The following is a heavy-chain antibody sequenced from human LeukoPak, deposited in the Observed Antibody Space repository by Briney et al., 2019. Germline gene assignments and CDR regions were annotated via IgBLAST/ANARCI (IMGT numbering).Heavy chain of an antibody. CDR2: IIASGGTT. CDR1: GFPFSSYA. CDR3: AKGAGGSYGLYYFDY. Sequence: GGSLRLSCTASGFPFSSYAMSWFRQTPGKGLEWVSSIIASGGTTYYADSVKGRFTISRDNSKNTVYLQMNTLRAEDTAIYYCAKGAGGSYGLYYFDYWGQGALVTVSS. V-gene: IGHV3-23*01. D-gene: IGHD3-10*01. J-gene: IGHJ4*02.